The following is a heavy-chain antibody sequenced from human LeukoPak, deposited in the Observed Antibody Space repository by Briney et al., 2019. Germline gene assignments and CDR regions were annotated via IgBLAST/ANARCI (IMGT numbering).Heavy chain of an antibody. J-gene: IGHJ4*02. Sequence: GGSLRLSCAAPGFTFSDYYMSWIRQAPGKGLEWVSYISSSGSTIYYADSVKGRFTISRDNAKNSLYLQMNSLRAEDTAVYYCARDRRPQSSVGAWVDYWGQGTLVTVSS. CDR3: ARDRRPQSSVGAWVDY. D-gene: IGHD1-26*01. V-gene: IGHV3-11*01. CDR2: ISSSGSTI. CDR1: GFTFSDYY.